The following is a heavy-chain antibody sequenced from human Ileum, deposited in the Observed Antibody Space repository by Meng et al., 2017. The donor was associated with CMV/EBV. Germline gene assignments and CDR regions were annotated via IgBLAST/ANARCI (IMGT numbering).Heavy chain of an antibody. V-gene: IGHV4-39*07. CDR2: IYYSGIT. CDR1: GGSISSSSYY. CDR3: AREGCGGVSHECFDY. Sequence: SETLSLTCTVSGGSISSSSYYWGWILQPPGKGLEWIGSIYYSGITYYNPSLKSRVTISVDTSKNQFSLKLSSVTAADTAVYYCAREGCGGVSHECFDYWGQGTLVTVSS. J-gene: IGHJ4*02. D-gene: IGHD2-21*01.